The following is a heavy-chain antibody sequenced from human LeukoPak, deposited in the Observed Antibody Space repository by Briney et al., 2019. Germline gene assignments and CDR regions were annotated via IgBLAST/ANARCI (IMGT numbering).Heavy chain of an antibody. Sequence: GGSLTLSCAASGFTFSSYSMNWVRQAPGKGLEWVSSISSSSSYIYYADSVKGRFTISRDNAKNSLYLQMNGLRAEDTAVYYCAVRRGIYYWGQGTLVTVSS. CDR1: GFTFSSYS. CDR2: ISSSSSYI. J-gene: IGHJ4*02. V-gene: IGHV3-21*01. CDR3: AVRRGIYY.